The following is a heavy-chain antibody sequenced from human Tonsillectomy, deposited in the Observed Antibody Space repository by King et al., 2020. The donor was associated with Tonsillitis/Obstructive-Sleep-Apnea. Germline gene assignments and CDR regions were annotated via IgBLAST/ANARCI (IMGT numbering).Heavy chain of an antibody. CDR1: GGSLSGYY. D-gene: IGHD1-1*01. V-gene: IGHV4-59*01. CDR2: SYYSGST. Sequence: QLQESGPGLVKPSETLSLTCTVSGGSLSGYYWSWIRQPPRTGQEWNWYSYYSGSTNFSPSLESRGTILADPPKNQFSLNLSPVTAADTAVYYCARDVQGDGFDIWGQGTVVTVSS. CDR3: ARDVQGDGFDI. J-gene: IGHJ3*02.